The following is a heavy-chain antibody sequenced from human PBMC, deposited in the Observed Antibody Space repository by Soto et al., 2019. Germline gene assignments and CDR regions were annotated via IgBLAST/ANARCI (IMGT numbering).Heavy chain of an antibody. CDR2: ISAYNGNT. CDR3: ARVYDYIWGSDNWFDP. V-gene: IGHV1-18*01. D-gene: IGHD3-16*01. CDR1: GYTFTSYG. J-gene: IGHJ5*02. Sequence: ASVKVSCKASGYTFTSYGISWVRQAPGQGLEWMGWISAYNGNTNYAQKLQGRVTMTTDTSTGTAYMELRSLRSDDTAVYYCARVYDYIWGSDNWFDPWGQGTLVTVSS.